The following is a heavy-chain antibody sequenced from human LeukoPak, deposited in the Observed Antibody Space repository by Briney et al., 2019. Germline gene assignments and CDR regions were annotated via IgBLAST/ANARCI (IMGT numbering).Heavy chain of an antibody. D-gene: IGHD4-17*01. CDR2: IYYSGST. CDR1: GGSISSSGYY. Sequence: SQTLSLTCTVSGGSISSSGYYWGWIRQPPGKGLEWIGSIYYSGSTNYNPSLKSRVTISVDTSKNHFFLKVTSVTAADTAVYYCARSEYGDYGSPIDYWGQGTLVTVSS. CDR3: ARSEYGDYGSPIDY. J-gene: IGHJ4*02. V-gene: IGHV4-39*07.